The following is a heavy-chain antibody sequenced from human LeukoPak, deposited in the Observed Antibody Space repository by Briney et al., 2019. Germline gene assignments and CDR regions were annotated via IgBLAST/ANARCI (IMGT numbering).Heavy chain of an antibody. Sequence: ASVKVSCKASGYTFTGYYMHWVRQASGQGLEWMGWINPNSGGTNYAQKFQGRVTMTRDTSISTAYMELSSLRSEDTAVYYCARDRGELERREPFDYWGQGTLVTVSS. V-gene: IGHV1-2*02. CDR2: INPNSGGT. CDR3: ARDRGELERREPFDY. D-gene: IGHD1-1*01. CDR1: GYTFTGYY. J-gene: IGHJ4*02.